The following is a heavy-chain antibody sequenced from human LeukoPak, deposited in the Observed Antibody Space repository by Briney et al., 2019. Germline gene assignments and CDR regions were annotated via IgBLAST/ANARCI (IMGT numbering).Heavy chain of an antibody. CDR2: INHSGST. CDR3: ARAYSSSLVSWFDP. Sequence: SETLSLTCAVYGGSFSGYYWSWIRQPPGKGLEWIGEINHSGSTNYNPSLKSRVTISVDASKNQFSLKLSSVTAADTAVYYCARAYSSSLVSWFDPWGQGTLVTVSS. J-gene: IGHJ5*02. D-gene: IGHD6-6*01. V-gene: IGHV4-34*01. CDR1: GGSFSGYY.